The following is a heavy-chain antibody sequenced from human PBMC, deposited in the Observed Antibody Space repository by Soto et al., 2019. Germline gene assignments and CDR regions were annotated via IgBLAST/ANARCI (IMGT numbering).Heavy chain of an antibody. CDR2: IYYSGST. D-gene: IGHD4-4*01. J-gene: IGHJ4*02. V-gene: IGHV4-39*01. CDR1: GGSISSSSYY. CDR3: ARLKDTVIPD. Sequence: QLQLQESGPGLVKPSETLSLTCTVSGGSISSSSYYWGWIRQPPGKGLEWIGSIYYSGSTYYNPSLKSRVTISVDTSKNQVSLTLSSVTAADTAVYYCARLKDTVIPDWGQGTLVTVSS.